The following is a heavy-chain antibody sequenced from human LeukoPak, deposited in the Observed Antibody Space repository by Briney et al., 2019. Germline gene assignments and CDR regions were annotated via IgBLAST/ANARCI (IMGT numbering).Heavy chain of an antibody. CDR2: INHSGST. CDR1: GGSFSGYY. CDR3: ARVTMIVVVNWFDP. J-gene: IGHJ5*02. V-gene: IGHV4-34*01. Sequence: SETLSLTCAVYGGSFSGYYWSWIRQTPGKELEWIGEINHSGSTNYNPSLKSRVTISVDTSKNQFSLKLSSVTAADTAVYYCARVTMIVVVNWFDPWGQGTLVTVSS. D-gene: IGHD3-22*01.